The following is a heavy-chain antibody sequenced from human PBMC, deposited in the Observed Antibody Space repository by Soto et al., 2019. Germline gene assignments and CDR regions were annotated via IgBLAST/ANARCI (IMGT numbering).Heavy chain of an antibody. V-gene: IGHV2-26*01. D-gene: IGHD2-2*01. CDR2: IFSNDEK. J-gene: IGHJ5*02. CDR3: ARLRDIVVVPAAMNWFDP. Sequence: QVTLKESGPVLVKPTETLTLTCTVSGFSLSNARMGVSWIRQPPGKALEWLAHIFSNDEKSYSTSLKSRLTISKDTSKSQVVLTMTNMDPVDTATYYCARLRDIVVVPAAMNWFDPWGQGTLVTVSS. CDR1: GFSLSNARMG.